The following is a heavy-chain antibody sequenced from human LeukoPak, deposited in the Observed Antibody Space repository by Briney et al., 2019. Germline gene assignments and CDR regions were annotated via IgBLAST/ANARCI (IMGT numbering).Heavy chain of an antibody. J-gene: IGHJ4*02. CDR3: AKAGFRYYYDSSGGFDY. V-gene: IGHV3-48*04. CDR1: GFTFSSYS. D-gene: IGHD3-22*01. CDR2: ISSSSSTT. Sequence: GGSLRLSCAASGFTFSSYSMNWVRQTPGKGLEWVSYISSSSSTTYYADSVKGRFTISRDNAENSLYLQMNSLRAEDTALYYCAKAGFRYYYDSSGGFDYWGQGTLVTVSS.